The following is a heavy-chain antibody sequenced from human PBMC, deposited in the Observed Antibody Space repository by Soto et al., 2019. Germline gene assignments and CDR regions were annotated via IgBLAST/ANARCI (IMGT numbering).Heavy chain of an antibody. CDR3: AKAYILTGYYALDI. D-gene: IGHD3-9*01. V-gene: IGHV3-23*01. Sequence: GGTLSLSCAASGFTFSSYAMNWVRQAPGTGLEWVSVISGSGSSTYYDDPVKGRFTISRDNSKNTLYLHMNSLRAEDTAVYYGAKAYILTGYYALDIWGQGTMVTVSS. CDR2: ISGSGSST. J-gene: IGHJ3*02. CDR1: GFTFSSYA.